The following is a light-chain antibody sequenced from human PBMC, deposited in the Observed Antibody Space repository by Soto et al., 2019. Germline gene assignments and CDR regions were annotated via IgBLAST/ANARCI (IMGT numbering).Light chain of an antibody. CDR1: KSVSSSY. J-gene: IGKJ3*01. Sequence: EIVLTQSPGTLSLSPGERATLSCRASKSVSSSYLAWYQQKPGQAPRLLIYGASSRATGIPDRFSGSGSGTDFTLTISRLEPEDFAVYYCQQYGSSIFTFGPGTKVDIK. CDR2: GAS. V-gene: IGKV3-20*01. CDR3: QQYGSSIFT.